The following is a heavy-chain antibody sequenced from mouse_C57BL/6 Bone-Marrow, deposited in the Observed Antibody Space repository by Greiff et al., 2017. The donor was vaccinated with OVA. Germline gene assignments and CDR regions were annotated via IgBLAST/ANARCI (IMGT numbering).Heavy chain of an antibody. D-gene: IGHD1-1*01. CDR3: ASPVVATEY. J-gene: IGHJ2*01. CDR1: GYTFTSYW. CDR2: IYPGSGST. Sequence: VKLQQPGAELVKPGASVKMSSKASGYTFTSYWITWVKQRPGQGLEWIGDIYPGSGSTNYNEKFKSKATLTVDTSSSTAYMQLSSLTSEDSAVYYCASPVVATEYWGQGTTLTVSS. V-gene: IGHV1-55*01.